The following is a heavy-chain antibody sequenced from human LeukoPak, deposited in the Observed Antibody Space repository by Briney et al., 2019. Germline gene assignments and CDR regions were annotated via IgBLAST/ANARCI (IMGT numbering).Heavy chain of an antibody. J-gene: IGHJ6*03. CDR2: INPNSGGT. Sequence: ASVKVSCKASGYTFTGYYMHWVRQAPGQGLEWMGWINPNSGGTNYAQKFQGRVTMTRDTSIGTAYMELSRLRSDDTAVYYCARVLGYCSGGSCSLSYYYYYMDVWGKGTTVTVSS. D-gene: IGHD2-15*01. CDR1: GYTFTGYY. V-gene: IGHV1-2*02. CDR3: ARVLGYCSGGSCSLSYYYYYMDV.